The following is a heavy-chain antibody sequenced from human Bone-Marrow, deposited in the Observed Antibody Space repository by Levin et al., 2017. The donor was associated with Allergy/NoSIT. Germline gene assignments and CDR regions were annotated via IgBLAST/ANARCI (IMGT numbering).Heavy chain of an antibody. CDR2: ISFDGSNE. CDR3: AKQLGTAYSLPPLHS. CDR1: GFTFSSYG. Sequence: LSLTCAASGFTFSSYGMHWVRQAPGKGLEWVALISFDGSNEYYADYVKGRFTISRDSSDNTLSLHMSSLRVEDTAIYYCAKQLGTAYSLPPLHSWGPGTLVTVS. V-gene: IGHV3-30*18. D-gene: IGHD3/OR15-3a*01. J-gene: IGHJ4*02.